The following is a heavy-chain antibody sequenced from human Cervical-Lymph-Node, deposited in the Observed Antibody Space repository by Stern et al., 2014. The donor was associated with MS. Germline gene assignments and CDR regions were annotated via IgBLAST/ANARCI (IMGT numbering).Heavy chain of an antibody. CDR3: AREKSDCSGGSCFSSLDY. CDR1: GDTFSTHA. D-gene: IGHD2-15*01. CDR2: IIPILDTT. Sequence: QVQLVESEAEVKKPGSSVKVSCKSSGDTFSTHAISWVRPAPGQGLERMGRIIPILDTTDYAQKFQGRLTIDADESTSTAYMELSSLTPDDTAVYYCAREKSDCSGGSCFSSLDYWGQGTLVTVSS. V-gene: IGHV1-69*11. J-gene: IGHJ4*02.